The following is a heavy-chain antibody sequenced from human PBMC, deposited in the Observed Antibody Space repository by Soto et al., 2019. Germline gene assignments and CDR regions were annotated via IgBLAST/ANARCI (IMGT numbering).Heavy chain of an antibody. D-gene: IGHD4-17*01. Sequence: QVQLQESGPGLVKPSQTLSLTCTVSGGSISSGAYYWSWIRQHPGKGLEWIGYIRYSGSAKYNPSLKGRVNIAIDTSKHQFSLLLSSVSAADTAVYSCARGRDEFGDYGLDYWGQGTLVTVSS. CDR2: IRYSGSA. J-gene: IGHJ4*02. CDR3: ARGRDEFGDYGLDY. CDR1: GGSISSGAYY. V-gene: IGHV4-31*03.